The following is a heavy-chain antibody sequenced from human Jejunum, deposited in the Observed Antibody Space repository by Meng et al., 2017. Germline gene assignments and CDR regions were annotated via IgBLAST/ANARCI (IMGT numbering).Heavy chain of an antibody. CDR3: LRVATVTTIDA. V-gene: IGHV3-74*01. CDR2: ITPEGDSS. D-gene: IGHD4-17*01. J-gene: IGHJ5*02. Sequence: EGQLVESGGGLVQPGGPLRLSCVASGFTFSNYWMHWVRQVPGKGLVWVSRITPEGDSSDYADSVKGRFTISRDNANNRLYLQMNSLRVEDTAVYYCLRVATVTTIDAWGQGTLVTVSS. CDR1: GFTFSNYW.